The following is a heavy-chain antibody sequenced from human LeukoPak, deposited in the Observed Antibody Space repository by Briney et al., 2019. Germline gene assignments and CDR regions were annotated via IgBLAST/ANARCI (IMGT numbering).Heavy chain of an antibody. CDR1: GVSFTTDY. CDR3: ARENYYGSGSP. D-gene: IGHD3-10*01. CDR2: INRYGST. Sequence: SETLSLTCAVYGVSFTTDYWSWIRQPPGKGLEWIGEINRYGSTNYNPSLKSRVTMSVDTSKNQFSLKLSSVTAADTAVYYCARENYYGSGSPWGQGTLVTVSS. V-gene: IGHV4-34*01. J-gene: IGHJ5*02.